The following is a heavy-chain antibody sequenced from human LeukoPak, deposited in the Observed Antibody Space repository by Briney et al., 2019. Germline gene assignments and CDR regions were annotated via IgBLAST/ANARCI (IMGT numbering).Heavy chain of an antibody. CDR2: INPSGGST. Sequence: SVKVSCKVSGYTLTSYYMHWVRQAPGQGLEWMGIINPSGGSTSSAQKFQGRVTMTRDTSTSTVYMELSSLRSEDTAVYYCAREWVSGYYYGMDVWGQGTTVTVSS. V-gene: IGHV1-46*01. CDR1: GYTLTSYY. D-gene: IGHD1-26*01. J-gene: IGHJ6*02. CDR3: AREWVSGYYYGMDV.